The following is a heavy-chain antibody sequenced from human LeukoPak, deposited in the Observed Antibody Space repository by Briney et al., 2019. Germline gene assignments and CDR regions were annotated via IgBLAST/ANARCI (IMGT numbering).Heavy chain of an antibody. CDR3: ARAHSSGWTNYFDY. J-gene: IGHJ4*02. V-gene: IGHV1-2*02. CDR2: INPNSGCT. D-gene: IGHD6-19*01. Sequence: ASVKVSCKASGYTFTGYYMHWVRQAPGQELEWMGWINPNSGCTNYAQKFQGRVTMTRDTSISTAYMEQSRLRSDDTAVYYCARAHSSGWTNYFDYWGQGTLVTVSS. CDR1: GYTFTGYY.